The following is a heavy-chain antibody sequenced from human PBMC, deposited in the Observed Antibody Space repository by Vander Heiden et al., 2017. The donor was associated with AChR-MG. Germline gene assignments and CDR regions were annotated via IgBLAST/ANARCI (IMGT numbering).Heavy chain of an antibody. D-gene: IGHD1-26*01. J-gene: IGHJ6*03. Sequence: QVQLVESGGGGVQPGRSLRLSCAASGFTFSSYGMHWVRQAPGKGLEWVAVISYDGSNKYYADSVKGRFTISRDNSKNTLYLQMNSLRAEDTAVYYCAKDGTGYYYYYYMDVWGKGTTVTVSS. CDR1: GFTFSSYG. V-gene: IGHV3-30*18. CDR3: AKDGTGYYYYYYMDV. CDR2: ISYDGSNK.